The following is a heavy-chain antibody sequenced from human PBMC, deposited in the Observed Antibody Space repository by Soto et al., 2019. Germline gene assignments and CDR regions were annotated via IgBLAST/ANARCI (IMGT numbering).Heavy chain of an antibody. CDR3: AREGGDGVRPDAFDI. V-gene: IGHV3-7*01. Sequence: EVQLVESGGGLVQPGGSLRLSCAASGFTFSSYWMSWVRQAPGKGLEWVANIKQDGSEKYYVDSVKGRFTISRDNAKNSLYLQMNSLRAEDTAVYYCAREGGDGVRPDAFDIWGQGTMVTVSS. CDR2: IKQDGSEK. CDR1: GFTFSSYW. J-gene: IGHJ3*02. D-gene: IGHD3-16*01.